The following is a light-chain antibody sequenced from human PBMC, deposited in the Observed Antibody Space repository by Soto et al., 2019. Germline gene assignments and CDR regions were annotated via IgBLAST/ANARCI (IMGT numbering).Light chain of an antibody. CDR3: QQYCCYPWN. V-gene: IGKV1-5*03. CDR2: KAS. Sequence: DIQMTQSPSTLSASIGDRVTITCRASQYMSDWLAWYQQKPGKVPKLLISKASYLESGFPLRFSGSGPGRDFNFTISTLQPDDVAHDYGQQYCCYPWNFSQGTKV. CDR1: QYMSDW. J-gene: IGKJ1*01.